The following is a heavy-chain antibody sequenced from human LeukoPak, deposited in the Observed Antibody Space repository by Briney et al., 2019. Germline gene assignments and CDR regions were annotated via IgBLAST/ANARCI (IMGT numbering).Heavy chain of an antibody. J-gene: IGHJ4*02. CDR2: ISGSSRDT. CDR1: GFTFSHYS. CDR3: ARDVQIDC. Sequence: PGGSLRLSCAASGFTFSHYSMNWVRQAPGKGLEWVSYISGSSRDTYYADSVKGRFTISRDDAENSLYLQMNSLRAEDTAVYYCARDVQIDCWGQGTLVTVSS. V-gene: IGHV3-21*05.